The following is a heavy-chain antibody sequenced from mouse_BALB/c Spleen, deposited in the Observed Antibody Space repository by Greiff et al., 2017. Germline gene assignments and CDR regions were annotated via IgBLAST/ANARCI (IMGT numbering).Heavy chain of an antibody. CDR3: ARTPYYGHAMDY. CDR2: INPSNGGT. J-gene: IGHJ4*01. D-gene: IGHD1-2*01. V-gene: IGHV1-53*01. Sequence: VQLQQSGAELVKPGASVKLSCKASGYTFTSYYMYWVKQRPGQGLEWIGEINPSNGGTNFNEKFKGKTTLTADKSSSTAYMLLSSLTSEDSAIYFCARTPYYGHAMDYWGQGTSVTVSS. CDR1: GYTFTSYY.